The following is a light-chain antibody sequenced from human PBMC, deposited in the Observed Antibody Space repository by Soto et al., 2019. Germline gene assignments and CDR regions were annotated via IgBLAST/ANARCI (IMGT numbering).Light chain of an antibody. CDR3: QQYNGYSWA. V-gene: IGKV1-5*03. CDR2: KVS. CDR1: QDLNDW. Sequence: DIPMTQSPSTLSASVGDTVTITCRASQDLNDWLAWFQQKPGKAPNLLIYKVSNLESGVPSRFSGSGSGTEFTLTITSLQPEDFASYYCQQYNGYSWAFGQGTKVEIK. J-gene: IGKJ1*01.